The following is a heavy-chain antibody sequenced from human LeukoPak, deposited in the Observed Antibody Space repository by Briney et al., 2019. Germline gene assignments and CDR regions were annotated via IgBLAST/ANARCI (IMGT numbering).Heavy chain of an antibody. Sequence: PSETLSLTCTVSGGSISSYYWSWLRQPPGKGLEWVGYIYYSGSTNYNPSLKSRLTISVDTSKNQFSLNLSSVTAADTAVYYCARGGGYSGYDFGYWGQGTLVTVSS. V-gene: IGHV4-59*01. CDR1: GGSISSYY. CDR3: ARGGGYSGYDFGY. J-gene: IGHJ4*02. D-gene: IGHD5-12*01. CDR2: IYYSGST.